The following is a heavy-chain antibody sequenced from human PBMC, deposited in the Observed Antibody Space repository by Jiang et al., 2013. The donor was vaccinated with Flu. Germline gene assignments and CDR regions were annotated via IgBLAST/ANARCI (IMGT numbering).Heavy chain of an antibody. CDR3: AKEAIEMPTTEFVFNYHGMDV. CDR2: IIPMFRTT. J-gene: IGHJ6*04. CDR1: GGTISGYV. D-gene: IGHD5-24*01. Sequence: GAEVKKPGSSVKVSSKASGGTISGYVISWVRQAPGQGLEWMGGIIPMFRTTNYAQTFKGRVTITADESTSTVYLELSSLKSEDTAVYYCAKEAIEMPTTEFVFNYHGMDVVGQRDHGHR. V-gene: IGHV1-69*01.